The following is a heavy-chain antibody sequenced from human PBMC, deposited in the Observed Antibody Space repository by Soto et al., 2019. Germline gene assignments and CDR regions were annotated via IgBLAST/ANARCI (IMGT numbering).Heavy chain of an antibody. J-gene: IGHJ4*02. D-gene: IGHD4-17*01. Sequence: EVQLVESGGGLVQPGGSLRLSCAASGFTLSNYWMNWVRQAPGKELEWVANIKQDGSQKNYVDSVKGRFTISRDNAKNSLYLQMNSLRAEDTAVYYCMTTVTTFGCWGQGPLVTVSS. V-gene: IGHV3-7*05. CDR1: GFTLSNYW. CDR2: IKQDGSQK. CDR3: MTTVTTFGC.